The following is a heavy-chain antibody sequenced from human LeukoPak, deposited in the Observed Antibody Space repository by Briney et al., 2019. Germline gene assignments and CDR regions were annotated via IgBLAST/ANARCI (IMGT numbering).Heavy chain of an antibody. V-gene: IGHV4-38-2*01. CDR3: ARSGQSTGLI. D-gene: IGHD6-19*01. J-gene: IGHJ4*02. CDR1: GYSIRSGYY. CDR2: IYHSGST. Sequence: PSETLSLTCAASGYSIRSGYYWAWIRQPPGKGLEWIGSIYHSGSTYYNSSLKSRVTISRDTSKNQFSLNLSSVTAADTAVYYCARSGQSTGLIWGQGTLVTVSS.